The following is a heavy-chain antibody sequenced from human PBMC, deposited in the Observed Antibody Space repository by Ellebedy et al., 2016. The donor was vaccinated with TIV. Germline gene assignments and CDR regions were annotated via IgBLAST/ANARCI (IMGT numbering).Heavy chain of an antibody. V-gene: IGHV3-23*01. CDR1: GFTFSSYA. D-gene: IGHD6-19*01. CDR2: ISTSGGST. J-gene: IGHJ4*02. Sequence: PGGSLRLSCAASGFTFSSYAMSWVRQAPGKGLEWVSVISTSGGSTYYADSVKGRFAISRDNAKNSLFLQMNSLRAEDTAVYYCARNHPGDSSGWAFDYWGQGTLVTVSS. CDR3: ARNHPGDSSGWAFDY.